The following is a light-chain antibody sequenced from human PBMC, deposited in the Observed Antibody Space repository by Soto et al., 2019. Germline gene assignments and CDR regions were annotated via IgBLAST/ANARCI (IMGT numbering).Light chain of an antibody. CDR1: SGHSTYA. CDR3: QTWGTGIVV. J-gene: IGLJ2*01. CDR2: LNSDGSH. Sequence: QSVLTQSPSASASLGASVNLTCTLDSGHSTYAIAWHQQEPEKGPRFLMKLNSDGSHTKGDGIPDRFSGSSSGAERYLTISSLQSEDEAVYYCQTWGTGIVVFGGGTKLTVL. V-gene: IGLV4-69*01.